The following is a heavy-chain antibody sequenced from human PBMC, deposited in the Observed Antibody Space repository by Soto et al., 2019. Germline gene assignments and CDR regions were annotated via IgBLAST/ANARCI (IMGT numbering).Heavy chain of an antibody. J-gene: IGHJ4*02. CDR3: AKGGRQWLVTSDFNY. Sequence: PGGSLRLSCSASGFTFSRYSMHWVRQAPGKGLEYVSAISTDGATTYYINSVKGRFIISRDNSRNTVYLQMSSLGAEDTAVYYCAKGGRQWLVTSDFNYWGQGALVTVSS. CDR1: GFTFSRYS. CDR2: ISTDGATT. V-gene: IGHV3-64D*06. D-gene: IGHD6-19*01.